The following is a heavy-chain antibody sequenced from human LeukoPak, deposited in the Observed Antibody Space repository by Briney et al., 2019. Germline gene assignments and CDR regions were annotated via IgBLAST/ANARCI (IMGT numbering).Heavy chain of an antibody. D-gene: IGHD6-19*01. V-gene: IGHV4-38-2*01. Sequence: SETLSLTCAVSGYSISSGYYWGWIRPPPGKGLEWIGSIYHSGGTYYNPSLKSRVTISVDTSKNQFSLKLSSVTAADTAVYYCATQQWLVREVVYWGQGTLVTVSS. CDR3: ATQQWLVREVVY. CDR2: IYHSGGT. J-gene: IGHJ4*02. CDR1: GYSISSGYY.